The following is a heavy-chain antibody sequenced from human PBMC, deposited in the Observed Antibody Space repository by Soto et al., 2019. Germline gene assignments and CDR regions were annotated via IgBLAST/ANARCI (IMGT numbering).Heavy chain of an antibody. CDR3: ARGLHWSYCSSTSCYGESDY. Sequence: PGGSLRLSCAAPGFTVRSNYMSWVRQAPGKGLEWVSVIYSGGSTYYADSVKGRFTISRDNSKNTLYLQMNSLRAEDTAVYYCARGLHWSYCSSTSCYGESDYWGQGTLVTVSS. V-gene: IGHV3-66*01. J-gene: IGHJ4*02. CDR1: GFTVRSNY. CDR2: IYSGGST. D-gene: IGHD2-2*01.